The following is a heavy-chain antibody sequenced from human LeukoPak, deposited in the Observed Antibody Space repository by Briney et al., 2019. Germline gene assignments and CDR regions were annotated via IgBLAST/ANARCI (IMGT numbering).Heavy chain of an antibody. Sequence: GESLKISCKGSGYSFTSYWNDWVRQMPWKDPEWMGIIYPGDSDTRYSPSFQGQVTISADKSISTAYLQWSSLKASDTAMYYCARRYYGDRNGFDYWGQGTLVTVSS. CDR3: ARRYYGDRNGFDY. V-gene: IGHV5-51*01. D-gene: IGHD4-17*01. J-gene: IGHJ4*02. CDR2: IYPGDSDT. CDR1: GYSFTSYW.